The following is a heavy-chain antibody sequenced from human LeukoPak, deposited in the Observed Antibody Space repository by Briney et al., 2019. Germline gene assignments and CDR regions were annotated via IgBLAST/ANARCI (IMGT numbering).Heavy chain of an antibody. CDR3: ARDRAATQDWVEFDP. V-gene: IGHV3-66*03. J-gene: IGHJ5*02. D-gene: IGHD2-15*01. CDR2: IRGSGET. Sequence: PGRSLRLSCAVSGFSDRNYYMNWVRQAPGKGLEVVSLIRGSGETSYADSVKGRFTISRDESRNTVYLQMNSLRVEDTAEYFCARDRAATQDWVEFDPWGQGTLVTVSS. CDR1: GFSDRNYY.